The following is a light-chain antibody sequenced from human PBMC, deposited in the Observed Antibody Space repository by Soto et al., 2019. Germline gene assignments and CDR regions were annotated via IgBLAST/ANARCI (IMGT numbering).Light chain of an antibody. V-gene: IGKV3-20*01. CDR2: GAS. J-gene: IGKJ4*01. CDR3: QQYRSSPLT. Sequence: EIVLTQSPGTLSLSPGERATLSCRASQSVTSSYLGWHQQKPGQAPRLLIYGASSRATGIPDRFSGSGSGTDFTLTISRLEPEDFAVYYCQQYRSSPLTFGGGTKVEIK. CDR1: QSVTSSY.